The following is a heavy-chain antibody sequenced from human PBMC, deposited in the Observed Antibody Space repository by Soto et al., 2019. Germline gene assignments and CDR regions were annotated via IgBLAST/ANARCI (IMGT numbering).Heavy chain of an antibody. V-gene: IGHV1-18*01. J-gene: IGHJ4*02. D-gene: IGHD3-16*02. Sequence: ASRKFSGKGCVCTFTSYRISGLRHSPGRWVEWMGWISAYNGNTNDAQKLQGRVTMTTDTSTSTAYMELRSLRSDDTAVYYCAAYMITFGGVIARRYFDYWGQGTRVNVSA. CDR3: AAYMITFGGVIARRYFDY. CDR2: ISAYNGNT. CDR1: VCTFTSYR.